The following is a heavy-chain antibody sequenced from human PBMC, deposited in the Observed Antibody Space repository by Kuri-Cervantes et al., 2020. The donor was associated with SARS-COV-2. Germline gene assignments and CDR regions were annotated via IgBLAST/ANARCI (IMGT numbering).Heavy chain of an antibody. CDR2: INPNSGGT. Sequence: ASVKVSCKASGYTFTGYYMHWVRQAPGQGLEWMGWINPNSGGTNYAQKFQGRVTMTRDTSISTAYMELSRLRSDDTAVYYCARVGYCSSTSRGRGCPFDYWGQVTLVTVSS. J-gene: IGHJ4*02. CDR3: ARVGYCSSTSRGRGCPFDY. CDR1: GYTFTGYY. D-gene: IGHD2-2*01. V-gene: IGHV1-2*02.